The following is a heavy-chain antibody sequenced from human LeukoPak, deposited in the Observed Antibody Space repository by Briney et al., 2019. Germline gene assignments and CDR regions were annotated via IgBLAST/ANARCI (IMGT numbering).Heavy chain of an antibody. V-gene: IGHV4-4*02. CDR2: IYHSGST. CDR3: ARGSIAAAGIYFDY. Sequence: PSGTLPLTCAVSGGSISSSNWWSWVRQPPGKGLEWIGEIYHSGSTNYNPSLKSRVTISVDKSKNQFSLKLSSVTAADTAVYYCARGSIAAAGIYFDYWGQGTLVTVSS. J-gene: IGHJ4*02. CDR1: GGSISSSNW. D-gene: IGHD6-13*01.